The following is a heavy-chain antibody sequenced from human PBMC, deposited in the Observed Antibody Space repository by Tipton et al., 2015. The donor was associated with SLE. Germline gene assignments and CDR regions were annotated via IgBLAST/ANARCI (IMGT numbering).Heavy chain of an antibody. V-gene: IGHV4-34*01. J-gene: IGHJ3*02. CDR2: INHSGST. CDR1: GGSFSGYY. Sequence: TLSLTCAVYGGSFSGYYWSWIRQPPGKGLEWIGEINHSGSTNYNPSLKSRVTISVDTSKNQFSLKLSSVTAADTAVYYCARLSTGTTDAFDIWGQGTMVTVSP. D-gene: IGHD1-14*01. CDR3: ARLSTGTTDAFDI.